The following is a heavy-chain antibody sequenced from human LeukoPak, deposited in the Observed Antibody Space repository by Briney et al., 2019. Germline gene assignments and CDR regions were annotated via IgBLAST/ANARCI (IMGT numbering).Heavy chain of an antibody. D-gene: IGHD1-26*01. J-gene: IGHJ4*02. CDR2: ISLAGQT. V-gene: IGHV4/OR15-8*02. CDR1: GGSISGTNW. CDR3: SRESGPFCPFGY. Sequence: MSSETLSLTCGVSGGSISGTNWWSWVRQPPGQGLEWIGEISLAGQTNYNPSLNGRVTMSLDESSNQLSLHLTSVTAADTATYYCSRESGPFCPFGYWGQGTLVIVSS.